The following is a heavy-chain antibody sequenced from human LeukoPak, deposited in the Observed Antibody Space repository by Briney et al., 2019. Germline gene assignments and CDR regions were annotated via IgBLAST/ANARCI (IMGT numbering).Heavy chain of an antibody. V-gene: IGHV4-39*01. J-gene: IGHJ5*02. CDR2: IYHSGST. Sequence: SETLSLTCTVSGGSISGSSYYWGWIRQSPGKGLEWIGSIYHSGSTYYNPSLKSRVTISVDTSENQFSLKLSSVTAADTAVYYCARHGGLEYYDPWGQGTRVTVSS. D-gene: IGHD3-16*01. CDR1: GGSISGSSYY. CDR3: ARHGGLEYYDP.